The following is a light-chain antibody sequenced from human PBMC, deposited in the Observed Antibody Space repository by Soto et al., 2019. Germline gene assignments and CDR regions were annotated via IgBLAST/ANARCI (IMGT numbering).Light chain of an antibody. J-gene: IGKJ5*01. CDR2: GAS. Sequence: IVMTQSPATLSMSPGERATLSCRASQSLNRDLAWYQQNPGQSPRLLIFGASTRATGIPARFSGSGSGTDFTLTISSLEPEDFAVYYCQQRSNWPPITFGQGTRL. V-gene: IGKV3-11*01. CDR3: QQRSNWPPIT. CDR1: QSLNRD.